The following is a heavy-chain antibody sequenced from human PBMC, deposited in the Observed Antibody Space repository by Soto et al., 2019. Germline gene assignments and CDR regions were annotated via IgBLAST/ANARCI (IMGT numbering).Heavy chain of an antibody. CDR3: AKDRAWQAGRYFYGMDV. J-gene: IGHJ6*02. CDR2: ISYDGTIK. V-gene: IGHV3-30*18. Sequence: QVQLVESGGGVVQPGRSLRLSCAASGFTFTPYGMHWVRQVPGQGPEWVAVISYDGTIKHYADSVKGRFTISRDNSNNTLDLEMQSLRTEDTALYYCAKDRAWQAGRYFYGMDVWGQGTTVTVSS. CDR1: GFTFTPYG. D-gene: IGHD3-10*01.